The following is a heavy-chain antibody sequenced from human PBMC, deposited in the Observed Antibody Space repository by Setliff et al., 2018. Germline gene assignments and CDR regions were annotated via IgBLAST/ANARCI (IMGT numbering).Heavy chain of an antibody. D-gene: IGHD1-26*01. V-gene: IGHV4-34*01. CDR2: INHSGTT. Sequence: PSETLSLTCTAYGGTFSDYYWTWIRQPPGKGLEWIGEINHSGTTNYNPSLKSRVTISVDTSKNQFSLTMSSVTAADAAIYYCTRAYSGSHDYWGQGTQVTVSS. CDR3: TRAYSGSHDY. J-gene: IGHJ4*02. CDR1: GGTFSDYY.